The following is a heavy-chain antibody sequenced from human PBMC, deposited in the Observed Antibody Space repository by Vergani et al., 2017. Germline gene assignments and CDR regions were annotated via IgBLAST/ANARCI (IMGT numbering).Heavy chain of an antibody. J-gene: IGHJ4*02. V-gene: IGHV4-61*02. CDR1: GGSISSGSYY. Sequence: QVQLQESGPGLVKPSQTLSLTCTVSGGSISSGSYYWSWIRQPAGKGLEWIGRIYTSGSTNYNPSLKSRVTISVDTSKNQFSLKLSSVTAADTAVYYCASTLGIVGATTFDYWGQGTLVTVSS. CDR3: ASTLGIVGATTFDY. D-gene: IGHD1-26*01. CDR2: IYTSGST.